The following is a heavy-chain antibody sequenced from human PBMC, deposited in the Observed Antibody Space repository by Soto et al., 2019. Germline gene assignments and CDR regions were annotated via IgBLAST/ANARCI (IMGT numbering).Heavy chain of an antibody. Sequence: SETLSLTCTVSGGSISSGGYYWIWIRQHPGKGLEWIGYIYYSGSTYYNPSLKSRVTISVDTSKNQFSLKLTSVTAADTAVYFCARAQTIFGIITVFDYWGQGTLVTVSS. V-gene: IGHV4-31*03. CDR1: GGSISSGGYY. J-gene: IGHJ4*02. CDR3: ARAQTIFGIITVFDY. CDR2: IYYSGST. D-gene: IGHD3-3*01.